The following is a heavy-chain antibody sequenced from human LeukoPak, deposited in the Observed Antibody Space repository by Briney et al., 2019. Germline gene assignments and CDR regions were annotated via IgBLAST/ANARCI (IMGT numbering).Heavy chain of an antibody. CDR1: GFTLSSYS. Sequence: GGSLRLSCAASGFTLSSYSMNWVRQAPGKGLEWVAVISYDGSNKYYADSVKGRFTISRDNSKNTLYLQMNSLRAEDTAVYYCAKDAPGYFDYWGQGTLVTVSS. V-gene: IGHV3-30*18. J-gene: IGHJ4*02. CDR3: AKDAPGYFDY. CDR2: ISYDGSNK.